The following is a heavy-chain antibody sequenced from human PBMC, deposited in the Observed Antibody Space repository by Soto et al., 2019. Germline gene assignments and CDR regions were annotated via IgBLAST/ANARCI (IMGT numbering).Heavy chain of an antibody. CDR1: GGSISSSHW. J-gene: IGHJ4*02. D-gene: IGHD3-22*01. V-gene: IGHV4-4*02. CDR2: FYHSGST. Sequence: SETLSLTCSVSGGSISSSHWWNWFRQPPGKGLEWIGEFYHSGSTNYNPSLNSRVTISADKSKNQFSLRLSSVTAADTAVYYCARADSGDYYGGSGVFDYWGPGTLVT. CDR3: ARADSGDYYGGSGVFDY.